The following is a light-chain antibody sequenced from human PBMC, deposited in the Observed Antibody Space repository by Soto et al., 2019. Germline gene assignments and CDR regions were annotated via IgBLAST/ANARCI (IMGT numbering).Light chain of an antibody. V-gene: IGKV3-20*01. J-gene: IGKJ3*01. CDR3: QQYGSSPPT. Sequence: IVLNQSPGTLSLSQGEKATPSCRSSQTVSSSYLAWYQQKPGQAPRLLIYDASSRATGIPGRFSGSGSATDFTLTISRLEPEDVAVYYCQQYGSSPPTFGPGTNVDI. CDR2: DAS. CDR1: QTVSSSY.